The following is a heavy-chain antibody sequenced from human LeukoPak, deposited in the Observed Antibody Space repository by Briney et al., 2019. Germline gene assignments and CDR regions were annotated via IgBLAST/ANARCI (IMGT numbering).Heavy chain of an antibody. J-gene: IGHJ4*02. D-gene: IGHD4-17*01. CDR3: AAQSGYGDYLLDC. Sequence: PGGSLRLSCAASGFTLSSYAMSWVRQAPGKGLEWVSYISSSGSTIYYADSVKGRFTISRDNAKNSLYLQMNSLRAEDTAVYYCAAQSGYGDYLLDCWGQGTLVTVSS. V-gene: IGHV3-48*04. CDR2: ISSSGSTI. CDR1: GFTLSSYA.